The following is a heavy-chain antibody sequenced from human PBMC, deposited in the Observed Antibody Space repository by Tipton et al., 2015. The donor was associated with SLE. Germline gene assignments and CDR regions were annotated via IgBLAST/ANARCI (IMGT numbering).Heavy chain of an antibody. CDR1: GDTVTSRNYY. V-gene: IGHV4-61*01. J-gene: IGHJ3*02. D-gene: IGHD2-15*01. CDR2: IYYSGST. CDR3: ARAEGSWDAFDI. Sequence: TLSLTCTDSGDTVTSRNYYWSWIRQPPGRGLEWIGYIYYSGSTNYNPSLKSRVTISVDTSKNQFSLKLSSVTAADTAVYYCARAEGSWDAFDIWGQGTMVTVSS.